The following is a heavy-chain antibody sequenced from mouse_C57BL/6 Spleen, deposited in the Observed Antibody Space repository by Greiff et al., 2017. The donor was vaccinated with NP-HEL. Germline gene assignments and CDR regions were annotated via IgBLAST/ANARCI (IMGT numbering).Heavy chain of an antibody. V-gene: IGHV1-7*01. CDR1: GYTFTSYW. Sequence: VQLQQSGAELAKPGASVKLSCKASGYTFTSYWMHWVNQRPGQGLEWIGYINPSSGYTKYNQKFKDKATLTADKSSSTAYMQLSSLTYKDTAVYYCARSEGNWYFDVWGTGTTVTVSS. CDR3: ARSEGNWYFDV. CDR2: INPSSGYT. J-gene: IGHJ1*03.